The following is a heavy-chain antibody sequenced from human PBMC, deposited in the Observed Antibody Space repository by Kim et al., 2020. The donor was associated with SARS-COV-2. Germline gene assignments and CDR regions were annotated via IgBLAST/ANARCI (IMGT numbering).Heavy chain of an antibody. D-gene: IGHD2-2*02. CDR3: AKDRYQSLYATFDN. Sequence: YADSVKGRFTISRDNAKNSLYLQMNSLRDEDTAVYYCAKDRYQSLYATFDNWGQGTLVTVSS. J-gene: IGHJ4*02. V-gene: IGHV3-48*02.